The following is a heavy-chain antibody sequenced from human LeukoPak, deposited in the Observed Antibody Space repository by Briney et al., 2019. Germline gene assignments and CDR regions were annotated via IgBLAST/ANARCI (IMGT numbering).Heavy chain of an antibody. CDR3: ARDICGGDCYSN. CDR2: INAGNGNT. D-gene: IGHD2-21*02. Sequence: ASVKVSCKASGYTFTSYAMHWVRQAPGQRLEWMGWINAGNGNTKYSQKFQGRVTITRDTSASTAYMELSSLRSEDTAVYYCARDICGGDCYSNWGQGTLVTVSS. CDR1: GYTFTSYA. J-gene: IGHJ4*02. V-gene: IGHV1-3*01.